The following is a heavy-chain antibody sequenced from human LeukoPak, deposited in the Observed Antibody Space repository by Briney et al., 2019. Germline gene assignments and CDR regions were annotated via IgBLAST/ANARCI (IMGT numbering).Heavy chain of an antibody. D-gene: IGHD6-13*01. V-gene: IGHV3-53*01. Sequence: GGSLRLSCAASGFTVSSNYKSWVRQAPGKGLEWVSVIYSGGSTYYADSVKGRFTISRDNSKNTLYLQMNSLRAGDTAVYYCARDNRVSQPSDAFDIWGQGTMVTVSS. CDR1: GFTVSSNY. J-gene: IGHJ3*02. CDR3: ARDNRVSQPSDAFDI. CDR2: IYSGGST.